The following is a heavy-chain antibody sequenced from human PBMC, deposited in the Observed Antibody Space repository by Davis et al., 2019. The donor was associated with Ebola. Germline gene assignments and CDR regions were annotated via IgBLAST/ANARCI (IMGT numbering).Heavy chain of an antibody. V-gene: IGHV3-21*01. CDR3: VRDPALVVTGGGWFFGL. CDR2: ISSSSNYI. Sequence: GESLNTSCAASGFTFSSNSMNWVRQAPGKGLEWVSFISSSSNYIYYADSVKGRFTVSRDNAKNSLYLQMNILRAEDTAVYYCVRDPALVVTGGGWFFGLWGRGTLVTVSS. J-gene: IGHJ2*01. CDR1: GFTFSSNS. D-gene: IGHD2-21*02.